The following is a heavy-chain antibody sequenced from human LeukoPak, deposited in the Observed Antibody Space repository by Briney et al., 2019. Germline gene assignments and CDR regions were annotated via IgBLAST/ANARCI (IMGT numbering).Heavy chain of an antibody. J-gene: IGHJ4*02. Sequence: GASVKVSCKASGYTFTGYYMHWVRQAPGQGLEWMGWINPNSGGTNYAQKFQGRVTMTRDTSISTAYMELSRLRSDDTAVYYCARVSSSTSCYAEFDYRGQGTLVTVSS. CDR3: ARVSSSTSCYAEFDY. CDR1: GYTFTGYY. V-gene: IGHV1-2*02. CDR2: INPNSGGT. D-gene: IGHD2-2*01.